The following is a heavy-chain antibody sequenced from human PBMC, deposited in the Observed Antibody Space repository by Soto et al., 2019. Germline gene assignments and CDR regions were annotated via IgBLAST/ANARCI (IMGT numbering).Heavy chain of an antibody. V-gene: IGHV3-11*01. CDR2: ISSSGSTI. CDR3: ARVDQALDYGGNFHWFDP. D-gene: IGHD4-17*01. J-gene: IGHJ5*02. Sequence: VQLVESGGGLVKPGGSLRLSCAASGFTFSDYYMSWIRQAPGKGLEWVSYISSSGSTIYYADSVKGRFTISRDNAKNSRYRQRNSRRAEDTAVYYCARVDQALDYGGNFHWFDPWGQGTLVTVSS. CDR1: GFTFSDYY.